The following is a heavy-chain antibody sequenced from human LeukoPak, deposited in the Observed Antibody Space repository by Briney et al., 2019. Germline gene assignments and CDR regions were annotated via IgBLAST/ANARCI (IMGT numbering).Heavy chain of an antibody. CDR1: GSTFSSYS. D-gene: IGHD6-13*01. CDR3: ASYYSSTHDY. Sequence: PGGSLRLSCAASGSTFSSYSMHWVRQAPGKGLEWVSYISSSSSTIYYADSVKGRFTISRDNAQNSLYLQMNSLRDEDTAVYYCASYYSSTHDYWGQGTLVTVSS. CDR2: ISSSSSTI. V-gene: IGHV3-48*02. J-gene: IGHJ4*02.